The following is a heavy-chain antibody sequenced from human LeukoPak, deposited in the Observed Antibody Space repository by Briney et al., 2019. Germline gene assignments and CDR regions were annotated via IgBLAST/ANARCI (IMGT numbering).Heavy chain of an antibody. D-gene: IGHD3-10*01. CDR2: INNDGTTT. CDR1: GFTFSGAW. Sequence: PGGSLRLSCAASGFTFSGAWLHWVRQAPGKGLFWVSRINNDGTTTKYADSVKGRFTISRDNAKNTLYLQMNSLRAEDTAVYYCARVSGPGMNEYFHLWGQGTLVTASS. V-gene: IGHV3-74*01. CDR3: ARVSGPGMNEYFHL. J-gene: IGHJ1*01.